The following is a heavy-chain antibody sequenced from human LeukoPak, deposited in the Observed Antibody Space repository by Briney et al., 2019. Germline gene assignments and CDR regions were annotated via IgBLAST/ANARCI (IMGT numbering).Heavy chain of an antibody. D-gene: IGHD1-26*01. Sequence: PGGSLRLSCAASGFTFSSYAMHWVRQAPGKGLEWVAVISYDGSNKYYADSVKGRFTISRDNSKNTLYLQMNSPRAEDTAVYYCARVGSGSYCYFDYWGQGTLVTVSS. CDR3: ARVGSGSYCYFDY. J-gene: IGHJ4*02. V-gene: IGHV3-30-3*01. CDR1: GFTFSSYA. CDR2: ISYDGSNK.